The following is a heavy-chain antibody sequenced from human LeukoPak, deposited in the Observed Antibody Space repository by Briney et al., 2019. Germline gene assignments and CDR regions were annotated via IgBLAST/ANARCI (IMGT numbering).Heavy chain of an antibody. CDR2: NSSSSSYT. CDR1: GFTLRDYY. Sequence: GGPLRLSCAPSGFTLRDYYMSWIRQAPGKGLEWVSYNSSSSSYTNYADSVKGRFTTSRDNSKNSLYLQMNSLRAEDTAVYYCARDYCSGGSCSDAFDIWGQGTMVTVSS. J-gene: IGHJ3*02. D-gene: IGHD2-15*01. CDR3: ARDYCSGGSCSDAFDI. V-gene: IGHV3-11*06.